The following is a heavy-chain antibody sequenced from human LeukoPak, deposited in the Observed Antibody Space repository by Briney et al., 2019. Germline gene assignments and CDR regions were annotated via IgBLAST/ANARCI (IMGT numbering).Heavy chain of an antibody. V-gene: IGHV3-30*02. Sequence: PGGSLRLSCAASGFTFSSYGMHWVRQAPGKGLEWVAFIRYDGSNKYYADSVKGRFTISRDNSKNTLYLQMNSLRAEDTAVYYCAKDIRRTGIVGAPLGYWGQGTLVTVSS. CDR1: GFTFSSYG. D-gene: IGHD1-26*01. J-gene: IGHJ4*02. CDR2: IRYDGSNK. CDR3: AKDIRRTGIVGAPLGY.